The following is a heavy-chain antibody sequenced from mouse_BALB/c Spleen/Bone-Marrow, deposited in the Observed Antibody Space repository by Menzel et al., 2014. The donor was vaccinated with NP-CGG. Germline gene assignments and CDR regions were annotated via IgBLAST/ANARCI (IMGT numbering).Heavy chain of an antibody. V-gene: IGHV14-3*02. CDR2: IDPANGNT. CDR3: ASYYYGSRRFAY. J-gene: IGHJ3*01. D-gene: IGHD1-1*01. Sequence: SGAELVKPGASVKLSCTASGFNIKDTYMHWVKQRPEQGLEWIGRIDPANGNTKYDPKFQGKATITADTSSNTAYLQPSSLTAEDTAVYYCASYYYGSRRFAYWGQGTLVTVSA. CDR1: GFNIKDTY.